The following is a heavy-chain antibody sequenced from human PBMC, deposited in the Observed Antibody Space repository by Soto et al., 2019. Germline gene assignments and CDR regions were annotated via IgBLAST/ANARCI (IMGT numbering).Heavy chain of an antibody. CDR2: ISSSGSTT. J-gene: IGHJ4*02. V-gene: IGHV3-48*02. CDR3: ARAVVTAIVDYFDY. Sequence: EVQLVESGGGLVQPGGSLRLSCAASGLTFSSYSMNWVRQAPGKGLEWVSYISSSGSTTFYADSVKGRFTVSRDNAKNSLYLQMNSLRDEDTAVYYCARAVVTAIVDYFDYWGQGTLVTVSS. D-gene: IGHD2-21*02. CDR1: GLTFSSYS.